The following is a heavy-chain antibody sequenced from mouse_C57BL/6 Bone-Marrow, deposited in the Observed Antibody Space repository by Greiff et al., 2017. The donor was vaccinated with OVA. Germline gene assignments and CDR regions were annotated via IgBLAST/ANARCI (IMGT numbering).Heavy chain of an antibody. V-gene: IGHV5-15*04. D-gene: IGHD1-1*01. CDR2: ISNLAYSI. CDR3: ARRGDYGSSYDYAMDC. Sequence: EVQVVESGGGLVQPGGSLKLSCAASGFTFSDYGMAWVRQAPRKGPEWVAFISNLAYSIYYADTVTGRFTISRENAKNTLYLEMSSLRSEDTAMYYCARRGDYGSSYDYAMDCWGQGTSVTVSS. CDR1: GFTFSDYG. J-gene: IGHJ4*01.